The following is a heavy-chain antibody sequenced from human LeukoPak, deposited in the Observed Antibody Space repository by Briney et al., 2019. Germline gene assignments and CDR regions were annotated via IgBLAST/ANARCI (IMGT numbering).Heavy chain of an antibody. D-gene: IGHD3-10*01. Sequence: GGSLRPSCAASGFTFSSYWMHWVRQAPGKGLVWVSRINSDGSSTSYADSVKGRFTISRDNAKNTLYLQMNSLRAEDTAVYYCARGLITMVRGAVDYWGQGALVTVSS. CDR1: GFTFSSYW. V-gene: IGHV3-74*01. CDR3: ARGLITMVRGAVDY. CDR2: INSDGSST. J-gene: IGHJ4*02.